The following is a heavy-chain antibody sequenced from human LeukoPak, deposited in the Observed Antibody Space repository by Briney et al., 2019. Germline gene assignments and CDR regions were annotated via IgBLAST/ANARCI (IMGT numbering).Heavy chain of an antibody. Sequence: PSETLSLICTVSGGSISSYCWSWIRQPPGKGLEWIGYIYYSGSTKYNPSLKSRVTISVDTSKNQFSLELSSVTAADTAVYYCARVVDHGYSDYWGLGTLVTVSS. CDR1: GGSISSYC. D-gene: IGHD5-24*01. CDR3: ARVVDHGYSDY. CDR2: IYYSGST. J-gene: IGHJ4*02. V-gene: IGHV4-59*01.